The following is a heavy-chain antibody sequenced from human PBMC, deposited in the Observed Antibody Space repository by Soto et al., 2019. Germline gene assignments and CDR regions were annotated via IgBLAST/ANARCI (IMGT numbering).Heavy chain of an antibody. CDR1: GFTFDDFA. CDR3: TRGSHSDYGAYGYLEF. CDR2: ISWNSGII. J-gene: IGHJ4*02. D-gene: IGHD4-17*01. Sequence: GGSLRLSCAASGFTFDDFAMHCVRQAPWKGLEWVSVISWNSGIIGYADSVKGRFTISRDNAKNSLYLQISSLTSEDTALYFCTRGSHSDYGAYGYLEFWGQGTMVTVSS. V-gene: IGHV3-9*01.